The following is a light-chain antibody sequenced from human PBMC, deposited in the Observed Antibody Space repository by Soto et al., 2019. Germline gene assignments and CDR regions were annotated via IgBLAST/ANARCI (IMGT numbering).Light chain of an antibody. CDR2: EVN. V-gene: IGLV2-14*01. CDR1: SSDIGGYNY. J-gene: IGLJ1*01. CDR3: SSYSSTTTEDV. Sequence: QSVLTQPASVSGSPGQSITISCTGTSSDIGGYNYVYWYQQHPGNAPKLMIYEVNNRPSGVSSRFSGSRSGNTASLTVSGLQAEDEADYYCSSYSSTTTEDVFGTGTKVTVL.